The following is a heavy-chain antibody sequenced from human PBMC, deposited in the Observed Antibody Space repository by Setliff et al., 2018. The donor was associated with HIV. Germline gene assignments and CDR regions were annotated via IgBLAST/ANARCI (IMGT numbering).Heavy chain of an antibody. V-gene: IGHV6-1*01. J-gene: IGHJ4*02. Sequence: PSQTLSLTCAISGDSVSSSSTTWNWIRQSPSRGLEWLGRTYYRSKWYSDYAVSAKSRITINPDTSKNQFSLKLSSVTAADTAVYYCARANFWSGYYGYWGQGTLVTVSS. CDR1: GDSVSSSSTT. CDR2: TYYRSKWYS. D-gene: IGHD3-3*01. CDR3: ARANFWSGYYGY.